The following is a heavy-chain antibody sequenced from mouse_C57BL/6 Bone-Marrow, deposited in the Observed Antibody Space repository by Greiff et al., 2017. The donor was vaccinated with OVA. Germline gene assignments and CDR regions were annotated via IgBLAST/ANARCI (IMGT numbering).Heavy chain of an antibody. CDR2: IWRGGST. D-gene: IGHD2-3*01. V-gene: IGHV2-5*01. J-gene: IGHJ2*01. CDR3: AKEGCDGLGFDY. CDR1: GFSLTSYG. Sequence: VQLQESGPGLVQPSQSLSITCTVSGFSLTSYGVHWVRQSPGKGLEWLGVIWRGGSTDYNAAFMSRLSITKDNSKSQVFLKMSSLQAEDTAIYYCAKEGCDGLGFDYWGQGTTLTVSS.